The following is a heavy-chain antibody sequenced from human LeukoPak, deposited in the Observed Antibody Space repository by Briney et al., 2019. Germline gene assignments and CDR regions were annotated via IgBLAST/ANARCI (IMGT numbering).Heavy chain of an antibody. Sequence: SVKVSCKASGYTFTSYYMHWVRQAPGQGLEWMGGIIPIFGTANYAQKFQGRVTITADESTSTAYMELSSLRSEDTAVYYCARSPQNWAVATCFDYWGQGTLVTVSS. CDR1: GYTFTSYY. V-gene: IGHV1-69*13. CDR2: IIPIFGTA. J-gene: IGHJ4*02. CDR3: ARSPQNWAVATCFDY. D-gene: IGHD6-19*01.